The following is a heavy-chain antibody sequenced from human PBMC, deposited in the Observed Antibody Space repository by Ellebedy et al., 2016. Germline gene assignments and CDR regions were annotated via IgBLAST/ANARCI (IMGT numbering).Heavy chain of an antibody. Sequence: ASVKVSCKASGYTFTNYGITWVRQAPGQGLEWMGWISVHNGKTNYAQNLQGRVTMTTDTSTSTAYMELRSLRSDDTAVYYCARGRYTNSWLVSEYFHHWGQGTLVTVSS. D-gene: IGHD6-19*01. J-gene: IGHJ1*01. CDR2: ISVHNGKT. CDR1: GYTFTNYG. V-gene: IGHV1-18*01. CDR3: ARGRYTNSWLVSEYFHH.